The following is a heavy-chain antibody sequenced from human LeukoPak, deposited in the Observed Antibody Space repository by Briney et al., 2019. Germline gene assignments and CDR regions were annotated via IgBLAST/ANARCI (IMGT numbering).Heavy chain of an antibody. Sequence: SETLSLTCAVYGGSFSGYYWSWIRQPPGKGLEWIGEINHSGSTNYNPSLKSRVTISVDTSKNQFSLKLSSVTAADTAVYYCARLTSKYYYGSGSYAADYWGQGTLVTVSS. V-gene: IGHV4-34*01. CDR3: ARLTSKYYYGSGSYAADY. J-gene: IGHJ4*02. CDR1: GGSFSGYY. CDR2: INHSGST. D-gene: IGHD3-10*01.